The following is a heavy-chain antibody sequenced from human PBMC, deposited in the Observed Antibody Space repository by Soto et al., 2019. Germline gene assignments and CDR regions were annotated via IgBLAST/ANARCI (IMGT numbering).Heavy chain of an antibody. V-gene: IGHV3-23*01. CDR2: ISGGGGNT. CDR3: AKDRGAGGRFSGIAVAGIPS. D-gene: IGHD6-19*01. CDR1: GFTFSSYA. Sequence: EVQLLESGGGLVQPGGSLRLSCAASGFTFSSYAMSWVLQTPGKGLEWVSGISGGGGNTYYADSVTGRFTISRDNSRNTLYLQMNSLRAADTAIYYCAKDRGAGGRFSGIAVAGIPSWGQGTLVTVSS. J-gene: IGHJ5*02.